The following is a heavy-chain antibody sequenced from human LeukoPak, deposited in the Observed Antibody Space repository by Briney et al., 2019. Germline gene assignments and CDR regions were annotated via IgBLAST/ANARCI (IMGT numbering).Heavy chain of an antibody. Sequence: SGPTLVKPTQTLTLTCTFSGFSLSTSGVGVGWIRQPPGKALEWLALIYWNDDKRYSPSLKSRLTITKDTSKNQVVLTMTNMDPVDTATYYCARITGDYYDSSGYYFDYWGQGTLVTVSS. V-gene: IGHV2-5*01. CDR3: ARITGDYYDSSGYYFDY. J-gene: IGHJ4*02. CDR1: GFSLSTSGVG. D-gene: IGHD3-22*01. CDR2: IYWNDDK.